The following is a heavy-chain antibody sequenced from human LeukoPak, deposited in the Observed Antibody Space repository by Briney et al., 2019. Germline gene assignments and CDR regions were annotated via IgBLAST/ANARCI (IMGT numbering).Heavy chain of an antibody. J-gene: IGHJ5*02. CDR3: ARWYDPLDH. CDR1: GGSISSYY. V-gene: IGHV4-59*01. D-gene: IGHD1-1*01. Sequence: SETLSLTCTVSGGSISSYYWSWIRQPPGKGLEWIGYIYYSGSTNYNPPLKSRVTISVDTSKNQFSLKLSPVTAADTAVYYCARWYDPLDHWGQGTLVTVSS. CDR2: IYYSGST.